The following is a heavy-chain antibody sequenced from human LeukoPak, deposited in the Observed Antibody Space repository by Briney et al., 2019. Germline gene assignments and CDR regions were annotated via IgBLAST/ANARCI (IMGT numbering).Heavy chain of an antibody. J-gene: IGHJ3*02. Sequence: PGGSLRLSCAASGFTFSSYWMSWVRQAPGKGLEWVANIKQDGSEKYYVDSMKGRFTISRDNAKNSLYLQMNSLRAEDTAVYYCARVPNWNYAPDAFDIWGQGTMVTVSS. CDR2: IKQDGSEK. CDR1: GFTFSSYW. V-gene: IGHV3-7*01. D-gene: IGHD1-7*01. CDR3: ARVPNWNYAPDAFDI.